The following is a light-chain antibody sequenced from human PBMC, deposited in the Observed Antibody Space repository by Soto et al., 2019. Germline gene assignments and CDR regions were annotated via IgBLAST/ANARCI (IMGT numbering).Light chain of an antibody. CDR2: HAS. CDR1: HSVANY. J-gene: IGKJ3*01. Sequence: EIVLTQSPATLSLSPGERATLSCRASHSVANYLAWYQQKPGQAPRLLIYHASNRATGIPARFSGTVSGTDFTLTISNLEPEDFAVYYCQQRINWPEFTFRPGTEVEIK. CDR3: QQRINWPEFT. V-gene: IGKV3-11*01.